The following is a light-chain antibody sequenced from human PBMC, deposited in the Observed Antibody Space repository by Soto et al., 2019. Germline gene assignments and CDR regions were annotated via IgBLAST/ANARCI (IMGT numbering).Light chain of an antibody. V-gene: IGLV2-8*01. CDR2: EVS. CDR1: SSDVGSYTL. Sequence: QSALTQPASVSGSPGQSITISCTGTSSDVGSYTLVSWYQQNPGKAPKLIIYEVSKRPSGVPDRFSGSKSGNTASLTVSGLQAEDEADYYCSSYAGSNNFVVFGGGTKLTVL. J-gene: IGLJ2*01. CDR3: SSYAGSNNFVV.